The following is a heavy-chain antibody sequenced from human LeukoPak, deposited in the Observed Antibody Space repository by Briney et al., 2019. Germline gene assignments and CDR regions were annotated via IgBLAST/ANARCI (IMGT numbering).Heavy chain of an antibody. CDR3: AKDLLRDGYNSGNWFDP. Sequence: PGRSLRLSCTASGFTFSTYSMNWVRQAPGKGLEWVSYISSSGSIIYYADSVKGRFTISRDNAKNSLYLQMNSLRAEDTAVYYCAKDLLRDGYNSGNWFDPWGQGTLVTVSS. CDR1: GFTFSTYS. CDR2: ISSSGSII. D-gene: IGHD5-24*01. V-gene: IGHV3-48*04. J-gene: IGHJ5*02.